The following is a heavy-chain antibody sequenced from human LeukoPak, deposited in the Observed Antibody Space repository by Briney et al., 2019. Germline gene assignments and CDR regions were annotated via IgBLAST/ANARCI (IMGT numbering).Heavy chain of an antibody. J-gene: IGHJ4*02. Sequence: GGSLRLSCAASGFTFSGSAMHWVRRASGQGREWVGRIRSKTNSYATAYAASVKGRFTISRDDSKNTAYLQMNSLKTEDTAVYYCTITVSQGYWGQGTLVTVSS. CDR1: GFTFSGSA. CDR2: IRSKTNSYAT. V-gene: IGHV3-73*01. CDR3: TITVSQGY. D-gene: IGHD4-17*01.